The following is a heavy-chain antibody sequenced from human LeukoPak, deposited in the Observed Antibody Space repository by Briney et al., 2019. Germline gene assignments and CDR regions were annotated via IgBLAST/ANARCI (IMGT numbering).Heavy chain of an antibody. D-gene: IGHD2-2*01. V-gene: IGHV4-34*01. CDR3: ARVLGIAVVAGATEHNHFDS. J-gene: IGHJ5*01. CDR2: INESGDT. CDR1: GGAFSTHF. Sequence: SETLSLTCGVTGGAFSTHFWAWIRESPAKGLEGSGEINESGDTDYNPSPKRRAKIAIDNSRSQFSLTLTSVTAADTAMYYCARVLGIAVVAGATEHNHFDSWGQGALVTVSS.